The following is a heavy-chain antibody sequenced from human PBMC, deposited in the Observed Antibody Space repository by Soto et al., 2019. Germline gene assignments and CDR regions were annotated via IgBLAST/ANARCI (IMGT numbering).Heavy chain of an antibody. CDR3: ASGPDLKHSSGWYGTDY. J-gene: IGHJ4*02. V-gene: IGHV4-31*03. CDR1: GGSISSGGYY. CDR2: IYYSGST. D-gene: IGHD6-19*01. Sequence: SETLSLTCTVSGGSISSGGYYWSWIRQHPGKGLEWIGYIYYSGSTYYNPSLKSRVTISVDTSKNQFSLKLSSVTAADTAVYYCASGPDLKHSSGWYGTDYWGQGTLVTVSS.